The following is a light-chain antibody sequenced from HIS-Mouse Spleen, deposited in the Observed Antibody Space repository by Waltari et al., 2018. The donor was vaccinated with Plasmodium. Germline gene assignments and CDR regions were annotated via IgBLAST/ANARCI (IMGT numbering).Light chain of an antibody. CDR2: YNSDSDK. V-gene: IGLV5-37*01. Sequence: QPVLTQPPSSSASPGESARLTCTLPSDINVGSYNIYWYQQKQGSPPRYLLYYNSDSDKGQGSVVPSRFAGSKDASAHTGILLISGLQSEDEADYSCMIWPSNASGVFGGGTKLTVL. CDR3: MIWPSNASGV. J-gene: IGLJ3*02. CDR1: SDINVGSYN.